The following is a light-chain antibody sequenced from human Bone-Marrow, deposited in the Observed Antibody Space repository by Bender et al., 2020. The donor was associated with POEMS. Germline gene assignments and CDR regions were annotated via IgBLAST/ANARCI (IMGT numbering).Light chain of an antibody. Sequence: QSALTQPASVSGSPGQSITISCTGTSSDVGGYNYVSWYQQHPGKATKLIIYDVDNRPSGVSYRFSGSKSGNTASLTISGLQAEDEADYYCSSYISSSTYLLFGGGTKLTVL. CDR1: SSDVGGYNY. CDR2: DVD. V-gene: IGLV2-14*01. J-gene: IGLJ2*01. CDR3: SSYISSSTYLL.